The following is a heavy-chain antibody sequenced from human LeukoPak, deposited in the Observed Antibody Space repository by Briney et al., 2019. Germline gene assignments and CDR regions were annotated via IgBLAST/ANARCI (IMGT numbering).Heavy chain of an antibody. J-gene: IGHJ4*02. Sequence: SETLSLTCTVSGGSISSGDYYWSWIRQPPGKGLEWIGYIYYSESTYYNPSLQSRVTISVGTSKNQFSLKLSSVTAADTAVYYCARVGADYYGSGSYYRDYWGQGTLVTVSS. CDR2: IYYSEST. CDR1: GGSISSGDYY. CDR3: ARVGADYYGSGSYYRDY. D-gene: IGHD3-10*01. V-gene: IGHV4-30-4*08.